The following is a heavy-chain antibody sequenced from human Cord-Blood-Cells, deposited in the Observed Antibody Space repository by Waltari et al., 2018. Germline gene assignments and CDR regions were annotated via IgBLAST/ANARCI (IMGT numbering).Heavy chain of an antibody. V-gene: IGHV1-2*02. CDR2: INPNSGGT. CDR3: ARGTELGLYAFDI. D-gene: IGHD2-8*01. J-gene: IGHJ3*02. CDR1: GSTSIANY. Sequence: QVQLAQSGAEVKKPGASWKVSCQASGSTSIANYMPCVRQAPGQGLEWMGWINPNSGGTNYAQKFQGRVTMTRDTSISTAYMELSRLRSDDTAVYYCARGTELGLYAFDIWGQGTMVTVSS.